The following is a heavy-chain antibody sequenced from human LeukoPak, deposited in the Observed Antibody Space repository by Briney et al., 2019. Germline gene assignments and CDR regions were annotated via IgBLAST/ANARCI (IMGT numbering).Heavy chain of an antibody. CDR2: ISAYNGNT. Sequence: GASVKVSCKASGYTFTRYGISWVRQAPGHGLEWMGWISAYNGNTNYAQKLQGRVTMTTDTSTSTAYMELRSLRSDDTAVYYCARDRDCSGGSCGDYWGRGTLVTVSS. CDR1: GYTFTRYG. V-gene: IGHV1-18*01. D-gene: IGHD2-15*01. CDR3: ARDRDCSGGSCGDY. J-gene: IGHJ4*02.